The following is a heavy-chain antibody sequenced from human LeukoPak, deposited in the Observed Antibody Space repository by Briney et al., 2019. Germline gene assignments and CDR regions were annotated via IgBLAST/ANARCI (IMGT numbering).Heavy chain of an antibody. CDR2: IYYSGST. D-gene: IGHD6-13*01. V-gene: IGHV4-39*01. J-gene: IGHJ6*02. Sequence: SETLSLTCTVSGGSISSSSYYWGWIRQPPGKGLEWIGSIYYSGSTYYNPSLKSRVTISVDTSKNQFSLKLSSVTAADTAVYYCARHRQQRYYYYGMDVWGQGTTVTVFS. CDR3: ARHRQQRYYYYGMDV. CDR1: GGSISSSSYY.